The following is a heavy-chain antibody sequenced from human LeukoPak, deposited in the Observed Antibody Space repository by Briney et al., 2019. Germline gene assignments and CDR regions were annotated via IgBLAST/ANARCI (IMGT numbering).Heavy chain of an antibody. V-gene: IGHV3-7*01. CDR1: GFTFSRFW. J-gene: IGHJ4*02. D-gene: IGHD2-2*01. Sequence: GGSLRLSCAASGFTFSRFWMSWVRQAPGKGLEWVANINQAGSEKYYVDSVKSRFTISRDNAKNSLYLLMNSLRAEDTAVYYCASASPAAVYWGQGTLVTVSS. CDR2: INQAGSEK. CDR3: ASASPAAVY.